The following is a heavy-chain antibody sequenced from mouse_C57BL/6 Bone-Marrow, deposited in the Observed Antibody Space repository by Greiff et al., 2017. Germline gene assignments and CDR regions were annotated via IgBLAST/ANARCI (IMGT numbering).Heavy chain of an antibody. Sequence: QVQLKQSGAELARPGASVKLSCKASGYTFTSYGISWVKQRTGQGLEWIGEIYPRSGNTYYTEKFKGKATLTADKSSSTAYMELRSLTSEDSAVYFCARPPHYGNYPWFAYWGQGTLVTVSA. CDR2: IYPRSGNT. CDR3: ARPPHYGNYPWFAY. CDR1: GYTFTSYG. D-gene: IGHD2-1*01. V-gene: IGHV1-81*01. J-gene: IGHJ3*01.